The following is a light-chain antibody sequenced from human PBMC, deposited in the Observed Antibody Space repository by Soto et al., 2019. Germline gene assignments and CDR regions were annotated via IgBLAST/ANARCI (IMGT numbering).Light chain of an antibody. CDR1: QSVSSSY. CDR2: GAS. CDR3: QQYGSSPLT. V-gene: IGKV3-20*01. Sequence: EIVLTQSPGTLPLSPGERATLSCRASQSVSSSYLAWYQQKPGQAPRLLIYGASSRATGIPDRFSGSGSGTDFTLTISRLEPEDFAAYYCQQYGSSPLTFGQGTKVEIK. J-gene: IGKJ1*01.